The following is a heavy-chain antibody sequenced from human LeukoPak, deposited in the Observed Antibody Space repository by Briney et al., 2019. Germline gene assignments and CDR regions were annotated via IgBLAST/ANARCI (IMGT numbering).Heavy chain of an antibody. J-gene: IGHJ4*02. CDR2: ISGSGGST. V-gene: IGHV3-23*01. D-gene: IGHD3-22*01. CDR3: AKTMIVVVIRGYFDY. Sequence: GGSLRLSCAASGFTFSSYAMSWVRQAPGKGLEWVSAISGSGGSTYYADSVKGRFTVSRDNSKNTLYLQMNSLRAEDTAVYYCAKTMIVVVIRGYFDYWGQGTLVTVSS. CDR1: GFTFSSYA.